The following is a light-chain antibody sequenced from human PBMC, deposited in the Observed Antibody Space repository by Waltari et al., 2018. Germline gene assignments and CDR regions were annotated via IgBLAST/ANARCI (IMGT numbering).Light chain of an antibody. CDR2: DVN. J-gene: IGLJ2*01. Sequence: QSALTQPASVSGSPGQSITISCTGSSSDVGGDDSVSWYEDHPGQAPKVIIYDVNKRPSVVSYRFSGSKSGNTSSLTISGLQAEDEATFYCSSQSTKNGVIFGGGTKVTVL. V-gene: IGLV2-14*03. CDR1: SSDVGGDDS. CDR3: SSQSTKNGVI.